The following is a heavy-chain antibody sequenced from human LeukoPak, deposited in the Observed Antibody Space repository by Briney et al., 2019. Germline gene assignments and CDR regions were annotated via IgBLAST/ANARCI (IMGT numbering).Heavy chain of an antibody. J-gene: IGHJ4*02. V-gene: IGHV1-2*02. D-gene: IGHD3-10*01. CDR1: GYTFTGYH. CDR3: ARGFGGLGEFDFDH. CDR2: INTNSGGR. Sequence: GASVKVSCKASGYTFTGYHIHWVRQAPGQGLEWMGWINTNSGGRSYEQKFQGRVTMTRDTSVSTAYMELSSLRSDDTAVYYCARGFGGLGEFDFDHWGQGTLVSVSS.